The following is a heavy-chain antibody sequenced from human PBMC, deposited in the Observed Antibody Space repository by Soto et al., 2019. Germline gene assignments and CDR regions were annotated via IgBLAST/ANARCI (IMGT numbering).Heavy chain of an antibody. Sequence: QVQLQQWGAGLLKPSETLSLTCAVYGGSFSGYYWSWIRQPPGKGLEWIGEINHSGSTNSNPSLKSRVTISVDTSKNQFSVKLSAVSAADAAVYYCAGGRGVRGLIATYYYYGMDVWGQGTSVTVSS. V-gene: IGHV4-34*01. J-gene: IGHJ6*02. CDR1: GGSFSGYY. CDR2: INHSGST. D-gene: IGHD3-10*01. CDR3: AGGRGVRGLIATYYYYGMDV.